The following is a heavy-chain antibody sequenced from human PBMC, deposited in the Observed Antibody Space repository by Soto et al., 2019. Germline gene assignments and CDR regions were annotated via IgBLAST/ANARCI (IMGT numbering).Heavy chain of an antibody. D-gene: IGHD2-21*01. CDR1: GFTFNTYE. V-gene: IGHV3-21*01. J-gene: IGHJ5*02. Sequence: EVQLVESGGGLVKPGGSLRLSCAASGFTFNTYEMNWVRQAPGKGLEWVSSITTSSAYIYYADSLKGRITSSRDNAKNSLFLQMNSLRAEDTAVYYCVRSGTARLLRHSWFDTWGQGTLVTVSS. CDR2: ITTSSAYI. CDR3: VRSGTARLLRHSWFDT.